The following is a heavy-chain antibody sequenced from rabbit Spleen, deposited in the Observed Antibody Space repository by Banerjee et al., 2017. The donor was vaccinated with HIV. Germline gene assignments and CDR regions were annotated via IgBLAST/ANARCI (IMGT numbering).Heavy chain of an antibody. V-gene: IGHV1S40*01. J-gene: IGHJ6*01. CDR1: GVSFSSSSY. D-gene: IGHD1-1*01. CDR2: IDSGSSGFT. CDR3: ARDTSSSFSSYGMDL. Sequence: QSLEESGGDLVKPGASLTLTCTASGVSFSSSSYMCWVRQAPGKGLEWIACIDSGSSGFTYFATWAKGRFTCSKISSTTVTLEMTSLTAADTATYFCARDTSSSFSSYGMDLWGPGTLV.